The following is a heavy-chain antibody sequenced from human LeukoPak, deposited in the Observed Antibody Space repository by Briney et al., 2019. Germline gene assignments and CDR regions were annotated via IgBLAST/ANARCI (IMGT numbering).Heavy chain of an antibody. Sequence: GASVKVSCKASGYTFTSYDINWVRQATGQGLEWMGWMNPNSGNTGYAQKFQGRVTMTRNTSISTACMELSSLRSEDTAVYYCARVTYYYDSSGYYALGYYYYYGMDVWGQGTTVTVSS. CDR1: GYTFTSYD. D-gene: IGHD3-22*01. V-gene: IGHV1-8*01. J-gene: IGHJ6*02. CDR3: ARVTYYYDSSGYYALGYYYYYGMDV. CDR2: MNPNSGNT.